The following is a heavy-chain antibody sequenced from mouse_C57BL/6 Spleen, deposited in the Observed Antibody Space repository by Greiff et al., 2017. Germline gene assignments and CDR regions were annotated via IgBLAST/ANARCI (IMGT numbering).Heavy chain of an antibody. V-gene: IGHV1-81*01. D-gene: IGHD4-1*01. CDR3: ARRELEGGYFDY. CDR1: GYTFTSYG. Sequence: QVQLQQSGAELARPGASVKLSCKASGYTFTSYGISWVKQRTGQGLEWIGEIYPRSGNTYYNEKFKGKATLTADKSSSTAYMELRSLTSEDSAVYFCARRELEGGYFDYWGQGTTLTVSS. CDR2: IYPRSGNT. J-gene: IGHJ2*01.